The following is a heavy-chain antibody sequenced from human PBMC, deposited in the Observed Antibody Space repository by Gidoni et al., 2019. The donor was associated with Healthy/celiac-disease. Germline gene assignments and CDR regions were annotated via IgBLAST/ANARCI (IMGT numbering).Heavy chain of an antibody. V-gene: IGHV3-30*03. CDR3: DGVAGSYYYYYGMDV. D-gene: IGHD6-19*01. J-gene: IGHJ6*02. Sequence: QVQLVESGGGVVQPGRSLRLSCAASGFTFRSYGMPWVRPAPGKGLEWVAVISYDGSNKYYADSVKGRFTISRDNSKNTLYLQMNSLRAEDTAVYQVDGVAGSYYYYYGMDVWGQGTTVTVSS. CDR2: ISYDGSNK. CDR1: GFTFRSYG.